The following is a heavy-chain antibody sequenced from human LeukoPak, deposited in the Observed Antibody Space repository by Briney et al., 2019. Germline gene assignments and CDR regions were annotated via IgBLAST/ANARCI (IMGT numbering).Heavy chain of an antibody. V-gene: IGHV3-23*01. J-gene: IGHJ3*02. CDR3: AKDQYSEAFDI. CDR2: ISGSGSAT. D-gene: IGHD5-18*01. Sequence: PGGSLRLSCAASGFTFRSYAMNWVRQAPGKGLEWVSAISGSGSATYYADSVKGRFTISRDNSKNTLYLQMNSLRAEDTAVYYCAKDQYSEAFDIWGPGTMVTVSS. CDR1: GFTFRSYA.